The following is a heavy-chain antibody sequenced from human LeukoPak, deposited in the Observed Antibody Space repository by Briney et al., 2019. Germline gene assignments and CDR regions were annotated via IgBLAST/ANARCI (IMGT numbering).Heavy chain of an antibody. CDR1: GYTFSNYW. CDR3: VRLSRGGRETSNYFFDY. Sequence: GESLKISCKGSGYTFSNYWIAWVRQMPGTGLEYMGTIFPGGYDTRYSPSLQGQVTISVDKSFSTAYLQWSSLKDSDTAIYYCVRLSRGGRETSNYFFDYWGQGTLVTVSS. J-gene: IGHJ4*02. CDR2: IFPGGYDT. V-gene: IGHV5-51*01. D-gene: IGHD2-15*01.